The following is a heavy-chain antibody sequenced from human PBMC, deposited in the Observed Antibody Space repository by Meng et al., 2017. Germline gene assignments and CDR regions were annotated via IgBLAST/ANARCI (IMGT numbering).Heavy chain of an antibody. V-gene: IGHV3-23*04. J-gene: IGHJ4*02. D-gene: IGHD3-10*01. Sequence: LVEAGGRLVKAGGSLRISCAVFGFTFSSYAMSWVRQAPGKGLEWVSAISGSGGSTYYADSVKGRFTISRDNSKNTLYLQMNSLRAEDTAVYYCAKDPDENYYGIIDYWGQGTLVTVSS. CDR3: AKDPDENYYGIIDY. CDR2: ISGSGGST. CDR1: GFTFSSYA.